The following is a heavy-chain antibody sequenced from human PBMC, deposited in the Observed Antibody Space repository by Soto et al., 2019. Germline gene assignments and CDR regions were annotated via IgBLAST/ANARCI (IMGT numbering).Heavy chain of an antibody. Sequence: TGGSLRLSCAASGFSFGSYALCWVRQAPGKGLEWVSTISGSDGKTFYADSVKGRFSISRDTTQNTLYLQMNSLRADDTAIYYCARWSYLDYWGQGTRVTVSS. D-gene: IGHD3-3*01. CDR3: ARWSYLDY. V-gene: IGHV3-23*01. CDR2: ISGSDGKT. CDR1: GFSFGSYA. J-gene: IGHJ4*02.